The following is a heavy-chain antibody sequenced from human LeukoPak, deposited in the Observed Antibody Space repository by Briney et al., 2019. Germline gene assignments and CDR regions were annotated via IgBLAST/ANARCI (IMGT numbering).Heavy chain of an antibody. Sequence: PSEALSLTCTVSGGSISSSSYYWGWIRQPPGKGLEWIGSIYYSGSTNYNPSLKSRVTISVDTSKNQFSLKLSSVTAADTAVYYCARDKQLWIFDGWFDPWGQGTLVTVSS. V-gene: IGHV4-39*07. CDR1: GGSISSSSYY. D-gene: IGHD5-18*01. CDR2: IYYSGST. CDR3: ARDKQLWIFDGWFDP. J-gene: IGHJ5*02.